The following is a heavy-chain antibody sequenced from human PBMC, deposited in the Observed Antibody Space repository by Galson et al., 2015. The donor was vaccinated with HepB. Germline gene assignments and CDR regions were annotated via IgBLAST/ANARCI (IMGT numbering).Heavy chain of an antibody. CDR3: AGSIAARQGDY. Sequence: GRFTISRDNAKKSLYLQMNSLRAEDTAVYYCAGSIAARQGDYWGQGTLVTVSS. D-gene: IGHD6-6*01. J-gene: IGHJ4*02. V-gene: IGHV3-11*03.